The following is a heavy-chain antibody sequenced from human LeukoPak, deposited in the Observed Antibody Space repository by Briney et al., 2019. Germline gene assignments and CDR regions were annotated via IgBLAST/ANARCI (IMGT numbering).Heavy chain of an antibody. CDR1: GFTFSSYA. CDR2: ISGSGGST. V-gene: IGHV3-23*01. CDR3: AKVFGSYINAFDI. D-gene: IGHD1-26*01. Sequence: GGSLRLSCAASGFTFSSYAMSWVRQAPGKGLEWVSAISGSGGSTYYADSVKGRFTISSDNSKNTLYLQMNSLRAEDTAVYYCAKVFGSYINAFDIWGQGTMVTVSS. J-gene: IGHJ3*02.